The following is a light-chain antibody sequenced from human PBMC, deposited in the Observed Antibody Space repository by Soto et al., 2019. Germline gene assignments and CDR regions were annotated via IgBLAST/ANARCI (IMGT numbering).Light chain of an antibody. CDR2: GAS. CDR3: QQYGGPWT. CDR1: HSVAINY. Sequence: ENVLTQSPGTLSLSPGERATLSCRASHSVAINYLAWHQQKPGQAPRLLIFGASSRASGIPDRFSGSGSETDFTITIRRLEPEDSAVYYCQQYGGPWTFGQGTKVEIK. V-gene: IGKV3-20*01. J-gene: IGKJ1*01.